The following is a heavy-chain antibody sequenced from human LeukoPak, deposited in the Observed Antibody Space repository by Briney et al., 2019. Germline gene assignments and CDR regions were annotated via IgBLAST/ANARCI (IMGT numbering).Heavy chain of an antibody. CDR1: GGSISSYY. CDR2: IYYTGST. V-gene: IGHV4-59*08. J-gene: IGHJ4*02. CDR3: ARHSPGAGTDFDY. Sequence: PSETLSLTCTVSGGSISSYYWSWIRQPPGKGLDWIGYIYYTGSTNYNPSLKSRVTLSVDTSKNQFSLKLSSVTAADTAVYYCARHSPGAGTDFDYWGQGPLVTVSS. D-gene: IGHD1-14*01.